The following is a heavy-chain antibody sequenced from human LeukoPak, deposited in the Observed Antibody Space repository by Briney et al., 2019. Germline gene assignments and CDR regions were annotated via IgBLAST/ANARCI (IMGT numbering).Heavy chain of an antibody. CDR3: ARELQLVFDY. CDR1: GGSISSGGYS. Sequence: SQTLSLTCAVSGGSISSGGYSWSWIRQPPGKGLERIGYIYHSGSTYYNPSLESRVTISVDRSKNQFSLKLSSVTAADTAVYYCARELQLVFDYWGQGTLVTVSS. CDR2: IYHSGST. J-gene: IGHJ4*02. V-gene: IGHV4-30-2*01. D-gene: IGHD6-13*01.